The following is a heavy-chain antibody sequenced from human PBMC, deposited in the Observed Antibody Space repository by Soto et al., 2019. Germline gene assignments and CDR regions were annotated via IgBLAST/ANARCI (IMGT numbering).Heavy chain of an antibody. CDR1: GFTFSNFA. D-gene: IGHD4-17*01. J-gene: IGHJ4*02. V-gene: IGHV3-23*01. CDR3: AKDNEVYADSAGYFDY. Sequence: GGSLRLSCAASGFTFSNFAMGWVRQAPGKGLEWVSTISGSGSTTYYADSVKARFTISRDNSRDTVFLQMRSLRAEDTAVYFCAKDNEVYADSAGYFDYWGQGALVPVSS. CDR2: ISGSGSTT.